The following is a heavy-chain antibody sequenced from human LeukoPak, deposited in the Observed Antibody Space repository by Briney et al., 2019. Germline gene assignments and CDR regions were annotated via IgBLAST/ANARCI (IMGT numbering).Heavy chain of an antibody. CDR1: GGTFSSYA. Sequence: SVKVSCKASGGTFSSYAISWVRQAPGQGLEWMGGIIPIFGTANYAQKFQGRVTITADESTSTAYMELSSLRSEDTAVYYCARNYYDSSGYFNMGYYYYYMDVWGKGTTVTVSS. D-gene: IGHD3-22*01. CDR3: ARNYYDSSGYFNMGYYYYYMDV. V-gene: IGHV1-69*13. CDR2: IIPIFGTA. J-gene: IGHJ6*03.